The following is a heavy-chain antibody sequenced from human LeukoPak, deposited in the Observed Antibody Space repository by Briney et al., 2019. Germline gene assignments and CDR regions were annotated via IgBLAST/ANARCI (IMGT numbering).Heavy chain of an antibody. V-gene: IGHV4-59*08. Sequence: PSETLSLTCSVSGVSISTYYWSWLRQPPGKGLEWVGYKSGAGRDLYNPSLKSRVTISVDASENQFSLKLTSVTAADTAVYHCARHGGIIAAAGTRAFDIWGQGTMVTVSS. CDR1: GVSISTYY. J-gene: IGHJ3*02. CDR3: ARHGGIIAAAGTRAFDI. D-gene: IGHD6-13*01. CDR2: KSGAGRD.